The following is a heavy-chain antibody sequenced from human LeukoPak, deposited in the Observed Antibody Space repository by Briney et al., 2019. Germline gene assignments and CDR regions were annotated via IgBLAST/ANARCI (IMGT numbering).Heavy chain of an antibody. CDR1: GFTFSSYS. D-gene: IGHD2-15*01. Sequence: PGGSLRLSCAASGFTFSSYSMNWVRQAPGKGLEWVSSITSSSSYIYYANSVKGRFTISRDNAKNSLYLQMNSLRADDTAVYYCAREVMVVAATTFWYLDLWGRGTLVTVSS. CDR2: ITSSSSYI. V-gene: IGHV3-21*01. CDR3: AREVMVVAATTFWYLDL. J-gene: IGHJ2*01.